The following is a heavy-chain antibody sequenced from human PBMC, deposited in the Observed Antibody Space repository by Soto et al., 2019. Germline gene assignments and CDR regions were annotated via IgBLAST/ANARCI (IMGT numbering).Heavy chain of an antibody. CDR3: ARSPFGDYDV. CDR2: IYYSGST. D-gene: IGHD4-17*01. CDR1: GGSISSGGYY. J-gene: IGHJ4*02. Sequence: SETLSLTCTVSGGSISSGGYYWSWIRQHPGKGLEWIGYIYYSGSTYYNPSLKSRVTISVDTSKNQFSLKLSSVTAADTAVYYCARSPFGDYDVWGQGTLVTVSS. V-gene: IGHV4-31*03.